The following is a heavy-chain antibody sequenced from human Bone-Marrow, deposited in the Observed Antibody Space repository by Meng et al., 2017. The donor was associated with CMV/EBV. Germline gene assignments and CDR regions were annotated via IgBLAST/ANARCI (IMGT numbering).Heavy chain of an antibody. D-gene: IGHD1-26*01. CDR2: ISSSSSRI. CDR3: VRDWSGSRDY. CDR1: GFTFSTYS. Sequence: GESLKISCAASGFTFSTYSMNWVRQAPGKGLEWASTISSSSSRIYYADSLKGRFTISRDDAKNSLYLQMNSLGAEDTAVYYCVRDWSGSRDYWGQGTLVTVSS. V-gene: IGHV3-21*06. J-gene: IGHJ4*02.